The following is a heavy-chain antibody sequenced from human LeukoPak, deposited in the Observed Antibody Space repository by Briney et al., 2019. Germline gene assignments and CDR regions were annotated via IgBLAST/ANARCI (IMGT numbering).Heavy chain of an antibody. CDR2: SRVSGGNK. CDR1: GYTFSNYA. CDR3: AKPRLGGLWGAFDI. D-gene: IGHD3-10*01. J-gene: IGHJ3*02. V-gene: IGHV3-23*01. Sequence: PGGSLTLSCAASGYTFSNYAMSWVRQAPGKALEWVSASRVSGGNKYYADSVKGRFTISRDNSKNTLYLQMNSLRAEDTAVYYCAKPRLGGLWGAFDIWGQGTLVTVSS.